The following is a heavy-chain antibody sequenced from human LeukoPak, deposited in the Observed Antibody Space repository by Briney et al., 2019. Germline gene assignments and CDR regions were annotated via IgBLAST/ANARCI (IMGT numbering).Heavy chain of an antibody. Sequence: PGRSLRLSCAASGFTFSSYGMHWVRQAPGKGLEWVAVISYDGSNKYYADSVKGRFTISRDNSKNTLYLQMNSLRAEDTAVYYCAKPGSGYDGGVYWGQGTLVTVSS. D-gene: IGHD5-12*01. J-gene: IGHJ4*02. CDR1: GFTFSSYG. CDR2: ISYDGSNK. CDR3: AKPGSGYDGGVY. V-gene: IGHV3-30*18.